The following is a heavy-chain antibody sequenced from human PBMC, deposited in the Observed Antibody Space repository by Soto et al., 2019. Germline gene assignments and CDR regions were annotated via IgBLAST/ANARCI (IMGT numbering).Heavy chain of an antibody. D-gene: IGHD2-8*01. CDR2: INAGNGNT. Sequence: ASVKVSCKASGYTFTSYAMHWVRQAPGQRLEWMGWINAGNGNTNYAQKFQGRVTITADESTSTAYMELSSLRSEDTAVYYCARAYCTNGVCYASYYYYGMDVWGQGTTVTVSS. CDR3: ARAYCTNGVCYASYYYYGMDV. CDR1: GYTFTSYA. V-gene: IGHV1-3*01. J-gene: IGHJ6*02.